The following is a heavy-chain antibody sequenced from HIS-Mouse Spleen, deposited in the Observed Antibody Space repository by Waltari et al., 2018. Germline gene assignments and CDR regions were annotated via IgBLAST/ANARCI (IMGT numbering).Heavy chain of an antibody. CDR1: GFTFSSYG. CDR3: ARDRGGVGASIDY. CDR2: IWNDGTKK. Sequence: QVQLVESGGGVVQPGRSLRLSCAASGFTFSSYGMHWVRQAPGKGLEWVAVIWNDGTKKYTADSVKSGFTIARDNSKKTLYLKMNRLRAEDTAVYYCARDRGGVGASIDYWGQGTLVTVSS. V-gene: IGHV3-33*01. D-gene: IGHD1-26*01. J-gene: IGHJ4*02.